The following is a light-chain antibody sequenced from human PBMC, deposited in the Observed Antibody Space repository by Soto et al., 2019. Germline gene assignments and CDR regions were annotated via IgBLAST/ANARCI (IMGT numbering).Light chain of an antibody. Sequence: DIQMTQSPSTLSASVGDRVTITCRASQTIINWLAWYQQKPGKAPKLLIYKASTLEGEVPSRFSGSGSETELTLTINSLQHDDSETYYCQQYHTYWWTFGQGTKVDIK. J-gene: IGKJ1*01. V-gene: IGKV1-5*03. CDR1: QTIINW. CDR3: QQYHTYWWT. CDR2: KAS.